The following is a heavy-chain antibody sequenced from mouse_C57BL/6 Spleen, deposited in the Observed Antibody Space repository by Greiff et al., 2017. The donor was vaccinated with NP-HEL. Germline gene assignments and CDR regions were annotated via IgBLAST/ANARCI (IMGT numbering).Heavy chain of an antibody. V-gene: IGHV1-81*01. Sequence: VKLQESGAELARPGASVKLSCKASGYTFTSYGISWVKQRTGQGLEWIGEIYPRSGNTYYNEKFKGKATLTADKSSSTAYMELRSLTSEDSAVYFCARGMGDYWGQGTSVTVSS. J-gene: IGHJ4*01. D-gene: IGHD2-3*01. CDR3: ARGMGDY. CDR1: GYTFTSYG. CDR2: IYPRSGNT.